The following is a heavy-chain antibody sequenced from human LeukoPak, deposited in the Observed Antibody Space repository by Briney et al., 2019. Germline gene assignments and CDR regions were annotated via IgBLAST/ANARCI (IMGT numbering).Heavy chain of an antibody. Sequence: ASVKVSCKASGYTFTGYYMHWVRQAPGQGLEWMGWINPDSGGTNYAQKFQGRVTITADKSTSTAYMELSSLRSEDTAVYYCARGKVQTSPFDPWGQGTLVTVSS. D-gene: IGHD1-1*01. J-gene: IGHJ5*02. CDR2: INPDSGGT. CDR1: GYTFTGYY. CDR3: ARGKVQTSPFDP. V-gene: IGHV1-2*02.